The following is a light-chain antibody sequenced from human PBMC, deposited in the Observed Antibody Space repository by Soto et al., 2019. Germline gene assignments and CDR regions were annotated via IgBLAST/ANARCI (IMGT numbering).Light chain of an antibody. V-gene: IGKV1-5*01. CDR2: DAS. CDR1: QSISSW. J-gene: IGKJ3*01. Sequence: DIQMTQSPSTLSASVGDRVTITCRASQSISSWLAWYQQKPGKAPRLLIFDASTLESGVSSMFSGSGSGTEFTLTFNSLQPADFATYYCQQYQSYLTFGPGTKVDVK. CDR3: QQYQSYLT.